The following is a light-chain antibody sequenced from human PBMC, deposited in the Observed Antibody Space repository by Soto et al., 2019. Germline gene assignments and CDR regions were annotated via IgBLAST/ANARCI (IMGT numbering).Light chain of an antibody. CDR3: SSYAGSNNVFV. J-gene: IGLJ1*01. CDR2: EVN. V-gene: IGLV2-8*01. Sequence: QSALTQPPSASGSPGQSVTISCTGTSSDVGGYTYVSWYQQHPGKAPKLMIFEVNKRPSGVPDRFSGSKSGNTASLTVSGLQAEDEADYYCSSYAGSNNVFVFGTGNEVP. CDR1: SSDVGGYTY.